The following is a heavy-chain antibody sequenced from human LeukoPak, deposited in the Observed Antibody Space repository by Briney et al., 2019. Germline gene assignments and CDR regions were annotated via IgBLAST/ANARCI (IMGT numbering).Heavy chain of an antibody. CDR2: INHSGST. J-gene: IGHJ4*02. D-gene: IGHD3-22*01. Sequence: SETLSLTCAVYGGSFSGYYWSWIRQPPVKGLEWIGEINHSGSTNYNPSLKSRVTISVDTSKNQFSLKLTSVTAADTAVYYCATLGEYYDSSGYYYNWGQGTLVTVSS. CDR3: ATLGEYYDSSGYYYN. V-gene: IGHV4-34*01. CDR1: GGSFSGYY.